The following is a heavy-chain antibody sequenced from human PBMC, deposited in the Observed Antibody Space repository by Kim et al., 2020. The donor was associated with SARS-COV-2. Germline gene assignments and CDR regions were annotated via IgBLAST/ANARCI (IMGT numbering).Heavy chain of an antibody. CDR3: ARLPLQPGGNWFFSL. CDR1: GYSFTSYW. Sequence: GESLKISCKASGYSFTSYWIGWVRQMPGKGLEYVGIIYPADSDTRYSPSFQGQVTISADKSINTAYLQWNTLKASDSAMYYCARLPLQPGGNWFFSLWGRGTLVTVSS. CDR2: IYPADSDT. J-gene: IGHJ2*01. V-gene: IGHV5-51*01. D-gene: IGHD1-26*01.